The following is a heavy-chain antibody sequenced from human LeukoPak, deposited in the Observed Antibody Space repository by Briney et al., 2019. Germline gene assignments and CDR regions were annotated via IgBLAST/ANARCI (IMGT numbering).Heavy chain of an antibody. CDR1: GGSISSGGYY. V-gene: IGHV4-31*03. Sequence: SETLSLTCTVSGGSISSGGYYWSWIRQHPGKGLEWIGYIYYSGSTYYNPSLKSRATISVDTSKNQFSLKLSSVTAADTAVYYCARAYGPSPNFDYWGQGTLVTVSS. CDR3: ARAYGPSPNFDY. CDR2: IYYSGST. J-gene: IGHJ4*02. D-gene: IGHD3-10*01.